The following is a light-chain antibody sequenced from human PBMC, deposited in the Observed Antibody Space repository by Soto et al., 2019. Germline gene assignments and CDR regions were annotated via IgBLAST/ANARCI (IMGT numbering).Light chain of an antibody. CDR3: QQRSNWPSIT. CDR2: GAS. CDR1: QSVSTSQ. J-gene: IGKJ5*01. V-gene: IGKV3D-20*02. Sequence: EIVLTQSPGTLSLSPGERATLSCRASQSVSTSQLAWYQQKPGQAPRLLIFGASSRATGIPDRFRGSGSGTDFTLTINSLEPEDSAVYYCQQRSNWPSITFGQGTRLEIK.